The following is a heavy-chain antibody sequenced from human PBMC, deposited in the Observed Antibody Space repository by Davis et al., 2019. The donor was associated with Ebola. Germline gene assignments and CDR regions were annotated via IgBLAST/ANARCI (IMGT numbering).Heavy chain of an antibody. V-gene: IGHV4-38-2*02. CDR2: IYHNGRT. Sequence: GSLRLSCTVSGYSISNGFSWRWIRQPPGQGLEWIGSIYHNGRTNYNPSLKSRLTISLDTSKNQFSLRLRSVTAADTAVYFCARDFVYWGQGTLVTVSS. J-gene: IGHJ4*02. CDR1: GYSISNGFS. CDR3: ARDFVY.